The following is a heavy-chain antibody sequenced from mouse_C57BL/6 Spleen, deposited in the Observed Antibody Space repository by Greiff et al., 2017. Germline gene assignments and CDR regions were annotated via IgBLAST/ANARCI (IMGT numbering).Heavy chain of an antibody. CDR3: ARSYYYGSSEGFAY. J-gene: IGHJ3*01. D-gene: IGHD1-1*01. CDR1: GYTFTDYN. V-gene: IGHV1-18*01. CDR2: INPNNGGT. Sequence: VQLQQSGPELVKPGASVKIPCKASGYTFTDYNMDWVKQSHGKSLEWIGDINPNNGGTIYNQKFKGKATLTVDKSSSTAYMELRSLTSEDTAVYYCARSYYYGSSEGFAYWGQGTLVTVSA.